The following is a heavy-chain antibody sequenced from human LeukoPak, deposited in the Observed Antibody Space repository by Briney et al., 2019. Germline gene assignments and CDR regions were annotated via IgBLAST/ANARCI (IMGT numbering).Heavy chain of an antibody. V-gene: IGHV1-69*05. CDR3: ARGSGYSYGSPAYYFGY. D-gene: IGHD5-18*01. J-gene: IGHJ4*02. Sequence: ASVKVSCKASGGTFSSYAISWVRQAPGQGLEWMGGIIPIFGTANYAQKFQGRVTITTDESTSTAYMELSSLRSEDTAVYYCARGSGYSYGSPAYYFGYWGQGTLVTVSS. CDR1: GGTFSSYA. CDR2: IIPIFGTA.